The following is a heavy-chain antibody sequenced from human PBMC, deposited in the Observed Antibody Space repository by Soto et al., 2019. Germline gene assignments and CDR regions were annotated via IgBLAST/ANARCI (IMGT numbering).Heavy chain of an antibody. V-gene: IGHV3-33*01. D-gene: IGHD6-19*01. J-gene: IGHJ4*02. CDR2: IWYDGSNK. Sequence: QVQLVESGGGVVQPGRSLRLSCAASGFTFSSYGMHWVRQAPGKGLERVAVIWYDGSNKYYADSVKGRFTISRDNSKNTLYLQMNSLRAEDTGEYNCARRSEYSSGWHFDYWGQGTLVTVSS. CDR1: GFTFSSYG. CDR3: ARRSEYSSGWHFDY.